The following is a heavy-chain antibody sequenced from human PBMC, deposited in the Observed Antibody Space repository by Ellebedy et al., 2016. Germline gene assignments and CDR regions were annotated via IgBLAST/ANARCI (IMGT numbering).Heavy chain of an antibody. CDR2: ISSSSSTI. CDR3: ARDTYYDFWSGYYYQYFDY. J-gene: IGHJ4*02. CDR1: GFTFSSYS. D-gene: IGHD3-3*01. V-gene: IGHV3-48*01. Sequence: GGSLRLSCAASGFTFSSYSMNWVRQAPGKGLEWVSYISSSSSTIYYADSVKGRFTISRDNAKNSLYLQMNSLRAEDTAVYYCARDTYYDFWSGYYYQYFDYWGQGTLVTVSS.